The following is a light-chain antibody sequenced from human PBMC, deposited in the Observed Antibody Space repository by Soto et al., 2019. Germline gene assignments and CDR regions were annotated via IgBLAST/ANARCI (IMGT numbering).Light chain of an antibody. CDR2: DVS. CDR1: SSDVGGYNY. J-gene: IGLJ1*01. V-gene: IGLV2-14*01. Sequence: QSALTQPASVSGSPGQSITISCTGTSSDVGGYNYVSWYQKHPGKAPKLMIYDVSNRPSGVSNRFSGSKSGNTASLTISGLQAEDEADYYCSSYTSSIPYVFGTGTKVTVL. CDR3: SSYTSSIPYV.